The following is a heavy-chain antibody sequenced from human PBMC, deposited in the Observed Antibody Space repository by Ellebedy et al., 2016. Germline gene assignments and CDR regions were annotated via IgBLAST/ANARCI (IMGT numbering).Heavy chain of an antibody. CDR3: TRDGSEWSRDY. Sequence: GGSLRLXXAASGFTFSVACMTWVRQAPGKGLEWVATIVNSGRETYYADPLRGRFTISRDNAMNSVYLQMDSLTVEDTAVYYCTRDGSEWSRDYWGQGTLVTVSS. D-gene: IGHD2-8*01. CDR2: IVNSGRET. CDR1: GFTFSVAC. V-gene: IGHV3-21*06. J-gene: IGHJ4*02.